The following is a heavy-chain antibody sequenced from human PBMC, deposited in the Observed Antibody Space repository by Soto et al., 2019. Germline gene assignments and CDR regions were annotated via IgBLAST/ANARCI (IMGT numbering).Heavy chain of an antibody. Sequence: GASVKVSCKASGYTFTSYAMHWVRQAPGQRLEWMGWISAGIGNTKYSQKFQGRVTITRDTSASTAYMELSSLRSEDTAVYYCARYPGDQLYYFDYWGQGTLVTVSS. CDR1: GYTFTSYA. CDR3: ARYPGDQLYYFDY. CDR2: ISAGIGNT. J-gene: IGHJ4*02. D-gene: IGHD7-27*01. V-gene: IGHV1-3*01.